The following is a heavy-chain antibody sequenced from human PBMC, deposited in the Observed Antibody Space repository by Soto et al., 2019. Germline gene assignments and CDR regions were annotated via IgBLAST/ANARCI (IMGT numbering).Heavy chain of an antibody. CDR2: VYDTDGT. Sequence: DVQLVESGGGLIQPGGSLRLSCAAFGLTVSGKKYMAWVRQAPGKGLEWVSGVYDTDGTYYADSVKGRFTSRRDSSKSIVYLQMNSLTPDDTAVYYCASWRLQEHAYDIWGLGTTVTVSS. D-gene: IGHD4-4*01. V-gene: IGHV3-53*01. CDR3: ASWRLQEHAYDI. CDR1: GLTVSGKKY. J-gene: IGHJ3*02.